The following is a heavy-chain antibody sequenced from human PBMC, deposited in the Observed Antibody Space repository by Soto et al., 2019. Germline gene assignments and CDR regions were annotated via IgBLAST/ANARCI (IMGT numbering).Heavy chain of an antibody. D-gene: IGHD1-26*01. CDR3: ARDMHAGFTHYLDP. J-gene: IGHJ5*02. Sequence: AATLSVTGVVSGASSTSYHSIWIRQFPGKGLEWIAYTAYTVNTNYNPSLKRRVTISMDTSKNHLSLQLTSMTAADTAVYYCARDMHAGFTHYLDPWGQGTLVTVSS. CDR1: GASSTSYH. V-gene: IGHV4-59*01. CDR2: TAYTVNT.